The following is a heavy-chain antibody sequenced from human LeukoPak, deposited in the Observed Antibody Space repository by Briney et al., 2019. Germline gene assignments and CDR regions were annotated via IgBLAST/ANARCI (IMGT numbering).Heavy chain of an antibody. D-gene: IGHD4-23*01. V-gene: IGHV1-18*01. Sequence: PVASVKVSCKASGYTFTSYGISGVRQAPGQGLEWMGWISAYNGNTNYAQKLQGRVTMTTDTSTSTAYMELRSLRSDDTAVYYCARDDYGGNSNSNAFDIWGQGTMVTVSS. CDR3: ARDDYGGNSNSNAFDI. J-gene: IGHJ3*02. CDR1: GYTFTSYG. CDR2: ISAYNGNT.